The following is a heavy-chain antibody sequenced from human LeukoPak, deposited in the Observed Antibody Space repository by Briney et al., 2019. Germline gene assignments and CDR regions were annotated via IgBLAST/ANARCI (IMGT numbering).Heavy chain of an antibody. J-gene: IGHJ4*02. CDR2: ISGNNGNP. CDR1: GYTFSNFG. V-gene: IGHV1-18*01. Sequence: GASVKVSCKTSGYTFSNFGINWVRQAPGQGLEWMAWISGNNGNPNYGQKFQGRFTVTTDSSTSTAYMELRNLRSDDTAVYYCARDGTSTDDYWGQGTLVTVSS. CDR3: ARDGTSTDDY. D-gene: IGHD2-2*01.